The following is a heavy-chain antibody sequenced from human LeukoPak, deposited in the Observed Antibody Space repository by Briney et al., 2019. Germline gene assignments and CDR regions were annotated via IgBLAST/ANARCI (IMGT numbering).Heavy chain of an antibody. V-gene: IGHV1-69*05. D-gene: IGHD5-24*01. CDR3: ARDRSEMATTRTFDY. CDR2: IIPIFGTA. CDR1: GGTFSSYA. J-gene: IGHJ4*02. Sequence: SVKVSCKASGGTFSSYAISWVRQAPGQGPEWMGGIIPIFGTANYAQKFQGRVTITTDESTSTAYMELSRLRSEDTAVYYCARDRSEMATTRTFDYWGQGTLVTVSS.